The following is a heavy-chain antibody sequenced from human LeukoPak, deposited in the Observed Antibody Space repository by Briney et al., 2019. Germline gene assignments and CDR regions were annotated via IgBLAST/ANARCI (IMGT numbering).Heavy chain of an antibody. CDR3: AKDFRALFDY. V-gene: IGHV3-30*18. CDR1: GFTFSSYG. Sequence: GGSLRLSCAASGFTFSSYGMHWVRQAPGKGLEWVAVISSDGSNKYYADSVKGRLTISRDNSKNTLYLQMNSLRAEDTAVYYCAKDFRALFDYWGQGTLVTVSS. J-gene: IGHJ4*02. CDR2: ISSDGSNK.